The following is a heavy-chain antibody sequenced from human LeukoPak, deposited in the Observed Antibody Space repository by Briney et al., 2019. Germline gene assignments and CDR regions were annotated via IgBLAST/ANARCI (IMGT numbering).Heavy chain of an antibody. Sequence: SVKVSCKASGFTFTTSAVQWVRQARGQRLEWIGWIVVGSGNTNYAQKFQEKVTITRDMSTSTVYMDLSSQRSEDTAVYYCAAASNYYDRSNYYSYAMDVWGQGTTVTVSS. J-gene: IGHJ6*02. CDR2: IVVGSGNT. CDR1: GFTFTTSA. V-gene: IGHV1-58*01. CDR3: AAASNYYDRSNYYSYAMDV. D-gene: IGHD3-22*01.